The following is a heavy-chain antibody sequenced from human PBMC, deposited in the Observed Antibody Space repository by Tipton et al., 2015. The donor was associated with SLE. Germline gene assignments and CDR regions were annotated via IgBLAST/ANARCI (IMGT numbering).Heavy chain of an antibody. CDR2: IYYRGTT. D-gene: IGHD3-22*01. V-gene: IGHV4-61*08. CDR1: GDSITNDDHY. CDR3: ARNHYYDSYWYYDL. J-gene: IGHJ2*01. Sequence: GLVKPSGTLSLTCIVSGDSITNDDHYWSWIRQPPGEGLEWIGYIYYRGTTNYNPSLKSRVTISVDTSKNQFSLKLSSVTAADTAVYYCARNHYYDSYWYYDLWGRGTLVTVSS.